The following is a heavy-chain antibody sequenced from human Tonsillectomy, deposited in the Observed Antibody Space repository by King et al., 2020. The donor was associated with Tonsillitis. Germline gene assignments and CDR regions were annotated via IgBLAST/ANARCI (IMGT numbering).Heavy chain of an antibody. CDR2: INTNTGNP. Sequence: VQLVESGSELKKPGASVKVSCKASGYTFTTYAMNWVRQAPGQGLEWMGWINTNTGNPTYAQGFTGRFVFSMDTSVSTAYLQISSLKAEDTAVYYCARTLDNYDSNTGERGWFDPWGQGTLVTVSS. D-gene: IGHD3-22*01. CDR3: ARTLDNYDSNTGERGWFDP. CDR1: GYTFTTYA. J-gene: IGHJ5*02. V-gene: IGHV7-4-1*02.